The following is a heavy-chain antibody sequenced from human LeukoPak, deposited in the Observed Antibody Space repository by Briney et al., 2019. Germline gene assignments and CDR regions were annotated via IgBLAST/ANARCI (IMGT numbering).Heavy chain of an antibody. CDR1: GYTLTELS. V-gene: IGHV1-24*01. D-gene: IGHD6-13*01. Sequence: ASVKASCKVSGYTLTELSMHWVRQAPGKGLEWMGGFDPEDGETIYAQKFQGRVTMTEDTSTDTAYMELSSLRSEDTAVYYCATVSAAAGYYFDYWGQGTLVTVSS. CDR2: FDPEDGET. J-gene: IGHJ4*02. CDR3: ATVSAAAGYYFDY.